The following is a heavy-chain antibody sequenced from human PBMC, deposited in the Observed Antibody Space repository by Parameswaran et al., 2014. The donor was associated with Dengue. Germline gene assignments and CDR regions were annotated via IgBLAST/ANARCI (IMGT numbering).Heavy chain of an antibody. Sequence: ARWIRQPPGKALEWLALIYWDDEKRYSPSLKSRLTITKGTSKNLVVLTMTNMDPADTGTYYCAHSHLIIDGGGYQDAGIDYWGQGTLVTVSS. J-gene: IGHJ4*02. V-gene: IGHV2-5*08. D-gene: IGHD3-22*01. CDR2: IYWDDEK. CDR3: AHSHLIIDGGGYQDAGIDY.